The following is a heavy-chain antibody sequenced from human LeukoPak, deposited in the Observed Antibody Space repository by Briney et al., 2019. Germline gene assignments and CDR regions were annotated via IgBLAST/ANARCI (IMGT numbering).Heavy chain of an antibody. CDR2: INPNSGGT. J-gene: IGHJ4*02. V-gene: IGHV1-2*02. Sequence: ASVKVSCKASGYTFTGYYMHWVRQAPGQGLEWMGWINPNSGGTNYAQKFQGRVTMTRDTSISTAYMELSRLGSDDTAVYYCAKETYYYDSSGYYYFDYWGQGTLVTVSS. CDR3: AKETYYYDSSGYYYFDY. CDR1: GYTFTGYY. D-gene: IGHD3-22*01.